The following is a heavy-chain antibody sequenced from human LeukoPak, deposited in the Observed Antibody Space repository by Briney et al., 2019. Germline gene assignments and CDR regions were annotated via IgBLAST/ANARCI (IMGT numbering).Heavy chain of an antibody. D-gene: IGHD3-22*01. CDR1: GFTFSRYE. V-gene: IGHV3-48*03. J-gene: IGHJ3*02. CDR3: ARPPGYYYDSSANAFDI. Sequence: PGGSLRLSCAASGFTFSRYEMNWVRQAPGKGLEWVSYISSSGSTIYYADSVKGRFTISRDNAKNSLYLQMNSLRAEDTAVYYCARPPGYYYDSSANAFDIWGQWTMVTVSS. CDR2: ISSSGSTI.